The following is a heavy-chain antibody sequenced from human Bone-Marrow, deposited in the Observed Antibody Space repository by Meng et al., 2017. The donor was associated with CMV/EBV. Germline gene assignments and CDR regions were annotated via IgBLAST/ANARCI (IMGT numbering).Heavy chain of an antibody. J-gene: IGHJ4*02. CDR1: GGTFSSYA. CDR3: AREGYCTNGVCYRGDFDY. Sequence: SVKVSCKASGGTFSSYAISWVRQAPGQGLEWMGGIIPIFGTANYAQKFQGRVTITTDESTSTAYMELSSLRSEDTAVYYCAREGYCTNGVCYRGDFDYWGQGTLVTVS. CDR2: IIPIFGTA. V-gene: IGHV1-69*05. D-gene: IGHD2-8*01.